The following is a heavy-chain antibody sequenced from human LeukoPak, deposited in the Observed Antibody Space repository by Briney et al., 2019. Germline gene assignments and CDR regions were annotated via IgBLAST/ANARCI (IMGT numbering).Heavy chain of an antibody. CDR1: GFTFTGHE. J-gene: IGHJ4*02. V-gene: IGHV3-48*03. CDR2: ISGSGSPS. Sequence: GGSLRLFCAASGFTFTGHEMNWVRQAPGKGLEWLSCISGSGSPSYYADSVKGRFAISRDNAKNSLYLQMNSLRAEDTAIYYCARGFRDTAMFLDFWGKGTLVTVSS. CDR3: ARGFRDTAMFLDF. D-gene: IGHD5-18*01.